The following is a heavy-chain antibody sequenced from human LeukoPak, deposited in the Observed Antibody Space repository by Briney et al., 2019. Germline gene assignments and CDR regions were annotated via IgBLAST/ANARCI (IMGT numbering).Heavy chain of an antibody. CDR1: GFTFSDYS. V-gene: IGHV3-21*06. CDR2: ISGSGSYI. Sequence: GGSLRLSCAASGFTFSDYSMNWVRQTPRKGLEWVSCISGSGSYIYYADSVKGRFTISRDNAKNSLHLQVNSLRAEDTAVYYCVRERFHGSGAPKFDFWGQGTLVTVSS. D-gene: IGHD3-10*01. J-gene: IGHJ4*02. CDR3: VRERFHGSGAPKFDF.